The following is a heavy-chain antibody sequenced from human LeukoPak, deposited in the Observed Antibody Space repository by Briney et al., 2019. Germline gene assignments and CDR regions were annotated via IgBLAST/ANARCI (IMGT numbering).Heavy chain of an antibody. CDR1: GYSISSGYY. CDR3: ARGGGLGYYYYYMDV. V-gene: IGHV4-61*01. D-gene: IGHD3/OR15-3a*01. J-gene: IGHJ6*03. Sequence: SETLSLTCTVSGYSISSGYYWSWIRQPPGKGLEWIGYIYYSGSTNYNPSLARRVTISVDTSKNQFSLKLSSVTAADTAVYYCARGGGLGYYYYYMDVWGKGTTVTISS. CDR2: IYYSGST.